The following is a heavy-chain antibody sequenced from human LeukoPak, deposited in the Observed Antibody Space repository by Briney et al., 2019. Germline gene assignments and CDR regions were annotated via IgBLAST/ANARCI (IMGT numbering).Heavy chain of an antibody. D-gene: IGHD2-2*01. Sequence: SETLSLTCAVYGGSLSGYYWSWIRQPPGKGLEWIGEINHSGSTNYNPSLKSRVTISVDTSKNQFSLKPSSVTAADTAVYYCARKSRFCSSTSCYYWFDPWGQGTLVTVSS. CDR2: INHSGST. CDR1: GGSLSGYY. V-gene: IGHV4-34*01. J-gene: IGHJ5*02. CDR3: ARKSRFCSSTSCYYWFDP.